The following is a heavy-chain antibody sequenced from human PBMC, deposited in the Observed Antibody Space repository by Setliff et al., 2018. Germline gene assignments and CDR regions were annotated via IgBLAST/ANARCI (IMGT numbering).Heavy chain of an antibody. CDR2: ISGSASST. D-gene: IGHD3-3*01. J-gene: IGHJ4*02. V-gene: IGHV3-23*01. Sequence: PGGSLRLSCAASGFTFSNYAMGWVRQAPGEGLEWVSSISGSASSTYYADSVKGRFTISRDNSKNTLFLQMLSLRVEDTAVYYCAKGDDTDFWSGDYYDYWGQGTLVTVSS. CDR3: AKGDDTDFWSGDYYDY. CDR1: GFTFSNYA.